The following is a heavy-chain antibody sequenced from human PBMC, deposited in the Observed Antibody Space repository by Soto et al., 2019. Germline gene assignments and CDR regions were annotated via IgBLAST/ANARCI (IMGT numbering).Heavy chain of an antibody. CDR1: GFSLSTIGVG. Sequence: QITLKESGPTLVKPTQTLTLTCTFSGFSLSTIGVGVGWIRQPPGKALEWLALIYWDDDKRYSPSLKSRLTVTKDTSKNQVVLTMTNMDPVDTATYYCVQSRCGGDCLQSYSSHSYYGLDVWGQGPRSPSP. D-gene: IGHD2-21*02. J-gene: IGHJ6*02. V-gene: IGHV2-5*02. CDR3: VQSRCGGDCLQSYSSHSYYGLDV. CDR2: IYWDDDK.